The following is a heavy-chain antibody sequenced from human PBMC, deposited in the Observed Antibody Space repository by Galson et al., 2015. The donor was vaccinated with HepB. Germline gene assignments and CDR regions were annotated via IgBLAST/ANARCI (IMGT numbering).Heavy chain of an antibody. Sequence: ALSPSYEASGATVNSNTMQWVRQAPGKGLEWVAAVSSAGNKQFHADSAKGRFTFSRDNSENMLYLKRNSLRLEDTAVYYCARDAMGRGSGSYSAFDYWGQGTLVIVSS. D-gene: IGHD1-26*01. CDR3: ARDAMGRGSGSYSAFDY. CDR2: VSSAGNKQ. J-gene: IGHJ4*02. CDR1: GATVNSNT. V-gene: IGHV3-30-3*01.